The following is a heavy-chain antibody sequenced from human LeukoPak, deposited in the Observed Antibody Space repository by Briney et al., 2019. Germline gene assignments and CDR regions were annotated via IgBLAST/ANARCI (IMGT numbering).Heavy chain of an antibody. CDR3: ANGGHDY. V-gene: IGHV3-30*04. CDR2: ISYDGSNK. J-gene: IGHJ4*02. D-gene: IGHD2-15*01. CDR1: GFTFSSYA. Sequence: PGGSLRLSCAASGFTFSSYAMHWVRQAPGKGLEWVAVISYDGSNKYYADSVKGRFTISRDNSKNTLYLQMNSLRAEDTAVYYCANGGHDYWGQGTLVTVSS.